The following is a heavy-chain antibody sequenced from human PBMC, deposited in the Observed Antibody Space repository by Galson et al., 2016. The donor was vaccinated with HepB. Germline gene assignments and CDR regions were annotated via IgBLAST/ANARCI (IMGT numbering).Heavy chain of an antibody. CDR1: GDSVSSRSAA. CDR2: TYHTSNWYS. J-gene: IGHJ4*02. D-gene: IGHD2-8*02. Sequence: CAISGDSVSSRSAAWNWIRHSPSRGLEWLGRTYHTSNWYSDYAVSVKSRITINPDTSKNQFSLQLNSVTPEDTAVYYCARGHLVVPFSFYFDYWGQGSRVTVSS. CDR3: ARGHLVVPFSFYFDY. V-gene: IGHV6-1*01.